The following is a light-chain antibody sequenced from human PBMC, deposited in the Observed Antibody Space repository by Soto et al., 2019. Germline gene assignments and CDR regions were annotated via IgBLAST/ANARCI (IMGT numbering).Light chain of an antibody. CDR3: QQSYIIPYT. Sequence: DIQMTQSPSSLSASVRDTVTITCRASQSISVHLNWYQQKPGEVPKLLIYAASNLHSGVPSRFSGSGSETDFALTISSLQPEDFATYYCQQSYIIPYTFGQGTRLEIK. V-gene: IGKV1-39*01. J-gene: IGKJ2*01. CDR2: AAS. CDR1: QSISVH.